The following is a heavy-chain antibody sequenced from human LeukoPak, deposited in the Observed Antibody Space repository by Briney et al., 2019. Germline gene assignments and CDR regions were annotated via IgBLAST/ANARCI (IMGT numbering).Heavy chain of an antibody. D-gene: IGHD4-11*01. J-gene: IGHJ5*02. CDR3: AKTLDYSNYELWFDP. Sequence: SGGSLRLSCAASGFTFSSYAMSWVRQAPGKGLEWVSAISDSGGSTYYADSVKGRFTISRDISKNTLYLQMNSLRAEDTAVYYCAKTLDYSNYELWFDPWGQGTLVTVSS. V-gene: IGHV3-23*01. CDR1: GFTFSSYA. CDR2: ISDSGGST.